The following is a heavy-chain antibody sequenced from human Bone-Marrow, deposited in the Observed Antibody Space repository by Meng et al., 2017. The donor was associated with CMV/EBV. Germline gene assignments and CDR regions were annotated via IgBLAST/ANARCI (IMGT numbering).Heavy chain of an antibody. V-gene: IGHV4-31*03. D-gene: IGHD2-15*01. J-gene: IGHJ4*02. Sequence: NVSGDSIRSGGYYRSWIRQLTGKGLEWIGYIYYSGRNYYNPSLKSRLTISVDTSENQFSLKLSSVTAADTASYYCARGPGGYYFDYWGQGILVTVSS. CDR3: ARGPGGYYFDY. CDR2: IYYSGRN. CDR1: GDSIRSGGYY.